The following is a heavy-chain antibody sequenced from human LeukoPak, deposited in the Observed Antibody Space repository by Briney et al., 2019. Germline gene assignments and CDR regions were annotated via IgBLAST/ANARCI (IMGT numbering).Heavy chain of an antibody. J-gene: IGHJ4*02. CDR2: IYHSGST. D-gene: IGHD2-2*01. CDR1: GYSISSGYY. V-gene: IGHV4-38-2*02. Sequence: SETLSLTCTVSGYSISSGYYWGWIRQPPGKGLEWIGSIYHSGSTYYNPSLKSRVTISVDTSKNQFSLKLSSVTAADTAVYYCARDGFSIVVVPAAMPFDYWGQGTLVTVSS. CDR3: ARDGFSIVVVPAAMPFDY.